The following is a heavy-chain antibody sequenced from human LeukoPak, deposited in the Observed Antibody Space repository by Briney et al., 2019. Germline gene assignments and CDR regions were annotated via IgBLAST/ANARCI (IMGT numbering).Heavy chain of an antibody. J-gene: IGHJ5*02. CDR1: GGSISSGGYS. Sequence: IPSETLSLTCAVSGGSISSGGYSWSWIRQPPGKGLEWIGYIYHSGSTYYNPSLKSRVTISVVRSKNQFSLKLSSVTAADTAVYYCARSLLVVSGSYDFWFDPWGQGTLVTVSS. CDR2: IYHSGST. D-gene: IGHD3-16*01. CDR3: ARSLLVVSGSYDFWFDP. V-gene: IGHV4-30-2*01.